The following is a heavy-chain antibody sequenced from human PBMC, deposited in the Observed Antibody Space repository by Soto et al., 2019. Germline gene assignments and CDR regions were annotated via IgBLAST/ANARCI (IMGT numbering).Heavy chain of an antibody. D-gene: IGHD6-13*01. J-gene: IGHJ5*02. CDR3: ARELWMRGIAA. V-gene: IGHV1-3*01. CDR1: GYTFTSYA. Sequence: QVQLVQSGAEVKKPAASVKVSCKASGYTFTSYAMHWVRQAPGQRLEWMGWINAGNGNTKYSQKFQGRVTITRDTSASTAYIELSSLRSEDTAVYYCARELWMRGIAAWGQGTLVTVSS. CDR2: INAGNGNT.